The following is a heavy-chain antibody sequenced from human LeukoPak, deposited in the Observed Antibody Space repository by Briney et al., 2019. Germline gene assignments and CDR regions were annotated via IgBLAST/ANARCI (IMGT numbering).Heavy chain of an antibody. J-gene: IGHJ4*02. CDR2: IRSKANTYAT. Sequence: GGSLRLSCAASGFTFSGSAIHWVRQASGKGLEWVGRIRSKANTYATAYAASVKGRFTISRDDSKNTAYLQMNSLKTEDTAVYYCARDVSGSSSWVRFDYWGQGTLVTVSS. D-gene: IGHD6-13*01. CDR3: ARDVSGSSSWVRFDY. CDR1: GFTFSGSA. V-gene: IGHV3-73*01.